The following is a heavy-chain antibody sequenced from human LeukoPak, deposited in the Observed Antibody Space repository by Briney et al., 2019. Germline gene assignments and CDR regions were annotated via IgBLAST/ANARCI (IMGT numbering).Heavy chain of an antibody. CDR1: GGSISSYY. Sequence: SETLSLTCTVSGGSISSYYWSWIRQPPGKGLEWIGYICYSGSTNYNPSLKSRVTISVDTSKNQFSLKLSSVTAADTAVYYCARVGYYDSSGDILDYWGQGTLVTVSS. CDR3: ARVGYYDSSGDILDY. CDR2: ICYSGST. J-gene: IGHJ4*02. V-gene: IGHV4-59*01. D-gene: IGHD3-22*01.